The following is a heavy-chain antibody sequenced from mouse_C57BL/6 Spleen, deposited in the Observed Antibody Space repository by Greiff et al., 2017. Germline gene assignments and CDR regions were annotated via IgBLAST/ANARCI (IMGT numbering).Heavy chain of an antibody. CDR3: ARYDGSSHYWYFDV. D-gene: IGHD1-1*01. V-gene: IGHV1-81*01. CDR1: GYTFTSYG. CDR2: IYPRSGNT. Sequence: QVQLQQSGAELARPGASVKLSCKASGYTFTSYGISWVKQRTGQGLEWIGEIYPRSGNTYYNEKFKGKATLTADKSSSTAYMELRSLTSEDSAVYFCARYDGSSHYWYFDVWGTGTTVTVSS. J-gene: IGHJ1*03.